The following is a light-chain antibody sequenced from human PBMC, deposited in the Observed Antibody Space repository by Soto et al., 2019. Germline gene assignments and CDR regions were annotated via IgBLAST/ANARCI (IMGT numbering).Light chain of an antibody. Sequence: EIVMTQSPATLSLSPGERATLSCRASQSVRSSFLSWYQQKPGQAPRLLIYAASSRATGIPARFSGSGSGTDFSLTISSLQPEDFAVYYCQQDYDLPWTFGQGTKVEIK. J-gene: IGKJ1*01. V-gene: IGKV3D-7*01. CDR2: AAS. CDR3: QQDYDLPWT. CDR1: QSVRSSF.